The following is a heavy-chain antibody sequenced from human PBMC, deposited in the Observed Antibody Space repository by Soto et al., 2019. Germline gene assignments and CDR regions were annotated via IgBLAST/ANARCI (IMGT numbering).Heavy chain of an antibody. V-gene: IGHV4-39*01. CDR1: GGSISSSNYY. Sequence: QLQLQESGPGLMKPSETLSLTCTVSGGSISSSNYYWGWIRQPPGKGLEWIGSIYYSGNTYYNPSLKSRVNMSVDTSKNQFSLKLSSVTAADTAVYYCARLGGYCSTTGCYGYYAMDVWGQGTTVTVSS. J-gene: IGHJ6*02. CDR3: ARLGGYCSTTGCYGYYAMDV. CDR2: IYYSGNT. D-gene: IGHD2-2*01.